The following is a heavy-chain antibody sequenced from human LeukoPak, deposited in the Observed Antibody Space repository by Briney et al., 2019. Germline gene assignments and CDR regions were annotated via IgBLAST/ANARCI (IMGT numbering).Heavy chain of an antibody. V-gene: IGHV1-69*05. CDR1: GGTFSSYA. Sequence: SVKVSCKASGGTFSSYAISWVRQAPGQGLEWMGGIVPIFGTANYAQKFQGRVTITTDESTSTAYMELSSLRSEDTAVYYCARDALGYCSSTSCYSGRFDPWGQGTLVTVSS. CDR3: ARDALGYCSSTSCYSGRFDP. CDR2: IVPIFGTA. J-gene: IGHJ5*02. D-gene: IGHD2-2*01.